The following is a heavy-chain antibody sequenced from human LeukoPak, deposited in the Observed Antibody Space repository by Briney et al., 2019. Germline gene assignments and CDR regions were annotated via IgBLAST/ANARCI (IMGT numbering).Heavy chain of an antibody. V-gene: IGHV4-59*01. D-gene: IGHD1-14*01. Sequence: PSETLSLTCTVSGGSISSYYWSWIRQPPGKGLEWIGYIYYSGSTNYNPSLKSRVTISVDTSKSQFSLKLSSVTAADTAVYYCARDTGYWYFDLWGRGTLVTVSS. CDR3: ARDTGYWYFDL. CDR2: IYYSGST. CDR1: GGSISSYY. J-gene: IGHJ2*01.